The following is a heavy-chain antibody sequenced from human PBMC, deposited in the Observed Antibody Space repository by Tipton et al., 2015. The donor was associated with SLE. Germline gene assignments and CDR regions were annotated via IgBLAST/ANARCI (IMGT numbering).Heavy chain of an antibody. Sequence: TLSLTCAVSGGSISSGGYSWSWIRQPPGKGLEWTGYIYHSGSTYYNPSLKSRVTISVDRTKNQFSLKLSSVTAADPAVYYCARVAYCGGDCSFHGMDVWVQGTAFTVSS. D-gene: IGHD2-21*01. V-gene: IGHV4-30-2*01. J-gene: IGHJ6*02. CDR1: GGSISSGGYS. CDR2: IYHSGST. CDR3: ARVAYCGGDCSFHGMDV.